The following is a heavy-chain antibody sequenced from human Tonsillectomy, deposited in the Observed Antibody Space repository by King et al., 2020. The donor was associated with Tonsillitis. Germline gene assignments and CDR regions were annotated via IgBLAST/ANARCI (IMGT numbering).Heavy chain of an antibody. CDR1: GFTFSDFY. D-gene: IGHD6-25*01. CDR2: ISSSSYT. J-gene: IGHJ3*02. CDR3: ARVNFGSSGLDAFDI. V-gene: IGHV3-11*05. Sequence: VQLVESGGGLVKPGGSLRLSCAASGFTFSDFYMSWVRQAPGKGLEWISYISSSSYTNYADSVRGRFSISRDNAKNSLYLQMNSLRADDTAVYYCARVNFGSSGLDAFDIWGQGTMVTVSS.